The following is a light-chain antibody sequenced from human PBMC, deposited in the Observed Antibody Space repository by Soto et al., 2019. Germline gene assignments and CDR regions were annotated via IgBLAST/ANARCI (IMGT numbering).Light chain of an antibody. CDR2: KAS. CDR3: QQLLSYPIT. V-gene: IGKV1-5*03. J-gene: IGKJ5*01. Sequence: DIRMTQSPSTLSGSVGDRVTITCRASQTISSWLAWYQQKPGKAPKLLIYKASTLQSGVPSRFSGSGSGTEFTLTISSLQPEDFATYYCQQLLSYPITFGQGTRLEIK. CDR1: QTISSW.